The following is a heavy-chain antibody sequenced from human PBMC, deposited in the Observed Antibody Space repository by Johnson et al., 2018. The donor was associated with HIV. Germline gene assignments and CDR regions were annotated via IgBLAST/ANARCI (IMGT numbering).Heavy chain of an antibody. CDR3: ARETLTYYDASGSEYPVHDAFDI. CDR1: GFTFDDYG. J-gene: IGHJ3*02. D-gene: IGHD3-10*01. Sequence: VQLVESGGGLVQPGRSLRLSCAASGFTFDDYGMSWVRQAPGKGLEWVSGINWNGASTGYADSVKGRFTVSRDNANTSMYLQMNSLRAEDTALYYCARETLTYYDASGSEYPVHDAFDIWCLGTLVTVSS. CDR2: INWNGAST. V-gene: IGHV3-20*04.